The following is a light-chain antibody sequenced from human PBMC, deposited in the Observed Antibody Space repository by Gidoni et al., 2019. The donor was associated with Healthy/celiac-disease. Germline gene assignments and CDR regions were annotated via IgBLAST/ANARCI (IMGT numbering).Light chain of an antibody. V-gene: IGKV1-39*01. CDR1: QSISSY. J-gene: IGKJ2*04. CDR3: QQSYSTPMCS. Sequence: DIQMTQSPSSLSASVGDRVTITCRASQSISSYLNWYQQKPGKAPKLLIYAASSLQSGVPSSFSASGSGTDFTLTISSLQPEDFATYYGQQSYSTPMCSFGQGTKLEIK. CDR2: AAS.